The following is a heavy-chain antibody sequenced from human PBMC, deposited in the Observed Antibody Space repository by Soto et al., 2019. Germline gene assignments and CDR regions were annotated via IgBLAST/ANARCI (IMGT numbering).Heavy chain of an antibody. Sequence: EVQLVESGGGLVQPGGSLRLSCAASGFTFSSYWMHWVRQAPGKGLVWVSRINSDGSSTSYADSVKGRFTISRDNAKNTRYLQMNSLRAEDTAVYYCARDRGLYSSSWSNWFDPWGQGTLVTVSS. CDR1: GFTFSSYW. D-gene: IGHD6-13*01. CDR3: ARDRGLYSSSWSNWFDP. V-gene: IGHV3-74*01. J-gene: IGHJ5*02. CDR2: INSDGSST.